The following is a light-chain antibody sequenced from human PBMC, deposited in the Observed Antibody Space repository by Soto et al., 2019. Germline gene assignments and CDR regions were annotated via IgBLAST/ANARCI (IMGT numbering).Light chain of an antibody. V-gene: IGKV3-20*01. CDR2: GAS. CDR1: QSVSSSY. J-gene: IGKJ1*01. Sequence: EIVVTHSPATLSVSPGERATLSFSSSQSVSSSYLAWYQQKPGQAPRLLIYGASSRATGIPDRFSGSGSGTDFTLTISRLEPEDFAVYYCQQYGSSPVAFGQGTKVDI. CDR3: QQYGSSPVA.